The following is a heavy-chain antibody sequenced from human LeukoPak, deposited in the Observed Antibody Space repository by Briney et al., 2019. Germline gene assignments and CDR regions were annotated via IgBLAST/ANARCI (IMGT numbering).Heavy chain of an antibody. Sequence: SETLSLTCTVSGGSISGYYWSWSRQAPGKGVEWIGNLYYNRGAWFKSSLKSRVTTSVDTSKNEFSLKLSSVTAADTAVYYCAKWSDCGGDCHILDYWGQGILVTVSS. D-gene: IGHD2-21*02. CDR3: AKWSDCGGDCHILDY. CDR1: GGSISGYY. CDR2: LYYNRGA. V-gene: IGHV4-59*01. J-gene: IGHJ4*02.